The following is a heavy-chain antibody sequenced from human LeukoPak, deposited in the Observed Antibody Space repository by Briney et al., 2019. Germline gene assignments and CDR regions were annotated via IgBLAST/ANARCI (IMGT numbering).Heavy chain of an antibody. J-gene: IGHJ3*02. CDR3: ARDLSSSWYRIIPFEAFHI. CDR2: IKQDGSEK. V-gene: IGHV3-7*03. CDR1: GFTFSSYW. D-gene: IGHD6-13*01. Sequence: GGSLRLSCAASGFTFSSYWMSWVRQAPGKGLEWVANIKQDGSEKYYVDSVKGRFTISRDNAKNSLYLQMNSLRAEDTAVYYCARDLSSSWYRIIPFEAFHIWGQGTMVTVSS.